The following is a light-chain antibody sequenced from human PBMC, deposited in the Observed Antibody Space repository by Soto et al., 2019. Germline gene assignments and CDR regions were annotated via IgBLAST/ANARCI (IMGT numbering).Light chain of an antibody. CDR3: LQHTNFPLN. CDR2: DAS. J-gene: IGKJ5*01. V-gene: IGKV1-17*03. Sequence: DIQMTQSPSAMSAPVGDGVTITFLASQGISNHLVWFQQRPGKVPKRLIYDASSLQTGVPSRFSGSGSGTDFTLTISSLQPEDFATYYCLQHTNFPLNCGQGRRREIK. CDR1: QGISNH.